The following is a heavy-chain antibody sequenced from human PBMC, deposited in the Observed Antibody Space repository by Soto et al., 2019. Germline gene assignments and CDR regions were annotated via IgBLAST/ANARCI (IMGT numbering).Heavy chain of an antibody. CDR1: GFIFTNYG. CDR3: AKDRDLAD. Sequence: QVQLVESGGGVVQPGTSLRLACAASGFIFTNYGMHWVRQAPGKGLEWVAVMSSDGSKKYYADSVKGRFTISRDNSKKTLYLQINSLRAEDTALYYCAKDRDLADWGQGTLVTVSS. CDR2: MSSDGSKK. D-gene: IGHD2-21*02. J-gene: IGHJ4*02. V-gene: IGHV3-30*18.